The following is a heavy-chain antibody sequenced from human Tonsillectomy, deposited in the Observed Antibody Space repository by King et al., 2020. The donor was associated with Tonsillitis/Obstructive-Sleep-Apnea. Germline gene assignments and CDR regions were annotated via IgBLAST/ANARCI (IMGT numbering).Heavy chain of an antibody. CDR2: IKQDGSQK. CDR3: ARVGRNFVYYNYYMDV. Sequence: VQLVESGGGLVQPGGSLRLSCAASGFTFSNYWMTWVRQAPGKGLEWVANIKQDGSQKYYVDSVKGRFTISRDNAKNSLYLQMNSLRAEDTAVYYCARVGRNFVYYNYYMDVWGKGTTVTVSS. J-gene: IGHJ6*03. V-gene: IGHV3-7*01. CDR1: GFTFSNYW. D-gene: IGHD1-14*01.